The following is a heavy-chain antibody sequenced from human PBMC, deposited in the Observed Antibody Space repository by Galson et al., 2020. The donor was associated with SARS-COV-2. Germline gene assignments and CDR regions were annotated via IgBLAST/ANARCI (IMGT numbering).Heavy chain of an antibody. J-gene: IGHJ4*02. CDR2: ISYDGSNK. V-gene: IGHV3-30*04. CDR1: GFTFSSYA. D-gene: IGHD6-25*01. CDR3: GRSQYSSADY. Sequence: GGSLSLSCAASGFTFSSYAMHWVRQAPGKGLEWVAVISYDGSNKYYADSVKGRFTISRDNAKNSLFLQMSSLRAEDTAVYYCGRSQYSSADYWGQGTLVTVSS.